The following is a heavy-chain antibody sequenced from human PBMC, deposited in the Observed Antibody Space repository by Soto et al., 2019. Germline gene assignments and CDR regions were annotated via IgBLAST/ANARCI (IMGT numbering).Heavy chain of an antibody. Sequence: SVKVSCKASTFTFTSSAVQWVRQARGQRLEWIGWIVVGSGNTKYAQNFQERVTITRDMSSGTAYLELSSLRSEDTAVYYCATHRHGATYYFDYWGQGSLMTVYS. CDR3: ATHRHGATYYFDY. J-gene: IGHJ4*02. D-gene: IGHD1-26*01. CDR2: IVVGSGNT. V-gene: IGHV1-58*01. CDR1: TFTFTSSA.